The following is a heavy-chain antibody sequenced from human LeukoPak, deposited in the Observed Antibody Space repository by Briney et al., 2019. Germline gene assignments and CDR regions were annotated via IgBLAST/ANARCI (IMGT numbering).Heavy chain of an antibody. CDR1: GGSFSGYC. CDR3: ARVLRYYYGSGPPHYYYGMDV. V-gene: IGHV4-34*01. Sequence: ASETLSLTCAVYGGSFSGYCWSWIRQPPGKGLEWIGEINHSGSTNYNPSLKSRVTISVDTSKNQFSLKLSSVTAADTAVYYCARVLRYYYGSGPPHYYYGMDVWGQGTTVTVSS. J-gene: IGHJ6*02. D-gene: IGHD3-10*01. CDR2: INHSGST.